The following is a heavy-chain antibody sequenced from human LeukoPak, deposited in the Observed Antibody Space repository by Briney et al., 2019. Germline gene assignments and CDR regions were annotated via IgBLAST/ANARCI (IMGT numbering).Heavy chain of an antibody. D-gene: IGHD3-10*01. CDR2: TRNKANSYTT. CDR1: GFTFSDHY. J-gene: IGHJ4*02. V-gene: IGHV3-72*01. CDR3: ARGSIGSVMHTMDS. Sequence: GGSLRLSCAASGFTFSDHYMDWVRQAPGKGLEWVGRTRNKANSYTTEYAASVKGRFTISRDDSKNSLYLQMNSLKTQDTAVYYCARGSIGSVMHTMDSWGQGTLVTVSS.